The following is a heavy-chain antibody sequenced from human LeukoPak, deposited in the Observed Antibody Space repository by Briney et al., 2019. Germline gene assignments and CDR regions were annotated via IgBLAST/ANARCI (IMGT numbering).Heavy chain of an antibody. Sequence: SETLSLTCTVSGGSISSYYWSWIRQPPGKGLEWIGYIYYSGSTNYNPSLKSRVTMSVGTSKNQFSLKLSSVTAADTAVYYCARALLYDSSGSLGEYYYYGMDVWGQGTTVTVSS. CDR1: GGSISSYY. V-gene: IGHV4-59*01. CDR2: IYYSGST. J-gene: IGHJ6*02. CDR3: ARALLYDSSGSLGEYYYYGMDV. D-gene: IGHD3-22*01.